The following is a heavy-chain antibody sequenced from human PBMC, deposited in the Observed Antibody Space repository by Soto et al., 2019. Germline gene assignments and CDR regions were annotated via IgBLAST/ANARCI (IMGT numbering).Heavy chain of an antibody. CDR3: ARTSSFGDLVDC. Sequence: ASVKVSCKASGYTFTGYYIHWVRQAPGQGLEWMGWINPNSGGTNYAQKFQGWVTMTRDTSISTAYMELSRLRSDDTAVYYCARTSSFGDLVDCWGQGTLVTVSS. CDR1: GYTFTGYY. V-gene: IGHV1-2*04. D-gene: IGHD2-21*01. J-gene: IGHJ4*02. CDR2: INPNSGGT.